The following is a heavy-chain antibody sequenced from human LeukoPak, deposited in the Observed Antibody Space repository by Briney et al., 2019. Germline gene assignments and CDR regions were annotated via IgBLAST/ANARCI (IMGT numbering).Heavy chain of an antibody. CDR3: ARGANTHFDY. J-gene: IGHJ4*02. CDR2: IGTAGDT. D-gene: IGHD1-26*01. Sequence: GGSLRLSCAASGFTFSNYDMHWVRQATGKGLEWVSAIGTAGDTYYPGSVRGRFTMSRENAKNSLYLQMNSLTAGDTAVYYCARGANTHFDYWGQGILVTVST. V-gene: IGHV3-13*04. CDR1: GFTFSNYD.